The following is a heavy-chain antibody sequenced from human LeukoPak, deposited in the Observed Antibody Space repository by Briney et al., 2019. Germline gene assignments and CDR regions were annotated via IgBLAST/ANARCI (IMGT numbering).Heavy chain of an antibody. CDR1: GGFIGSGGYS. CDR2: VVTTGTT. V-gene: IGHV4-30-4*07. D-gene: IGHD5-18*01. Sequence: SDTLSLTCAVSGGFIGSGGYSWWWVRQPPGKGLEWIGYVVTTGTTYYNPSLNSRLTISLDVSKNQLSLKLRSVTAADTAVYFCVRGVTRGYIYADWGQGTLVTVSS. CDR3: VRGVTRGYIYAD. J-gene: IGHJ4*02.